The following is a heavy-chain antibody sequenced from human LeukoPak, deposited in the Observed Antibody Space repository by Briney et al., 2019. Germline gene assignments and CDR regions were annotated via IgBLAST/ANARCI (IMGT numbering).Heavy chain of an antibody. CDR1: GGSFSGYY. CDR2: INHSGST. CDR3: ARIYDSSGYYII. D-gene: IGHD3-22*01. V-gene: IGHV4-34*01. Sequence: SETLSLTCAVYGGSFSGYYWSWIRQPPGKGLEWIGEINHSGSTNYNPSLKSRVTISVDTSKNQFSLKLSSVTAADTAVYYCARIYDSSGYYIIWGQGTMVTVSS. J-gene: IGHJ3*02.